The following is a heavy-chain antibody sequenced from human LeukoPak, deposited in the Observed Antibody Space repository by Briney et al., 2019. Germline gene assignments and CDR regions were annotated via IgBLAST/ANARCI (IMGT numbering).Heavy chain of an antibody. V-gene: IGHV3-72*01. Sequence: GGSLRLSCAVSGFTFSDHYMDWVRQAPGKGLEWVGRSRNKANSYTIEYDASVKGRFTISRDDSKNSLYLQMNSLKTEDTAVYYCARVRGTGFFDYWGQGTLVTVSS. CDR1: GFTFSDHY. CDR2: SRNKANSYTI. CDR3: ARVRGTGFFDY. D-gene: IGHD1-1*01. J-gene: IGHJ4*02.